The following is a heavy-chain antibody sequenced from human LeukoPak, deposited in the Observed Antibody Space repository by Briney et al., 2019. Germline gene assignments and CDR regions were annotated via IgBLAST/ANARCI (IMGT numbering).Heavy chain of an antibody. D-gene: IGHD2-8*01. Sequence: TSETLSLTCTVSGASISSYFWTWIRQSPGKGLEWIGYISNIGSTNFNPSLKSRVTISVDTSKNQFSLKLSSVTAADTAVYYCARGHGLTPRRSHFDYWGQGTLVTVSS. J-gene: IGHJ4*02. CDR1: GASISSYF. CDR2: ISNIGST. V-gene: IGHV4-59*12. CDR3: ARGHGLTPRRSHFDY.